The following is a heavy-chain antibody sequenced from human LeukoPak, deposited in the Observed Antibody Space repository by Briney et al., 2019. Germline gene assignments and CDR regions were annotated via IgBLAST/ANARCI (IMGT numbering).Heavy chain of an antibody. D-gene: IGHD2-15*01. CDR3: ARVKMTPLTGYYFDY. Sequence: SETLSLTCAVYGGSFSGYYWSWIRQPPGKGLEWMGEINHSGSTNYNPSLKSRVTISVDTSKNQFSLKLSSVTAADTAVYYCARVKMTPLTGYYFDYWGQGTLVTVSS. CDR2: INHSGST. J-gene: IGHJ4*02. V-gene: IGHV4-34*01. CDR1: GGSFSGYY.